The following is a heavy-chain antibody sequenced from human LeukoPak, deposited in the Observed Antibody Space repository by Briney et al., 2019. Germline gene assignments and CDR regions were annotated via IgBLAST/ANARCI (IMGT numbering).Heavy chain of an antibody. Sequence: SVRVSCKAAGGTFSSYVISWVRQARGQRLRCMGGISLIFGTANYAQKFQGRVTITADEFTSTAYMKLSSLRSEDTAVYYRARKTVVVPAAIFGWFAPWGQGTLVTV. V-gene: IGHV1-69*13. CDR1: GGTFSSYV. D-gene: IGHD2-2*01. CDR3: ARKTVVVPAAIFGWFAP. J-gene: IGHJ5*02. CDR2: ISLIFGTA.